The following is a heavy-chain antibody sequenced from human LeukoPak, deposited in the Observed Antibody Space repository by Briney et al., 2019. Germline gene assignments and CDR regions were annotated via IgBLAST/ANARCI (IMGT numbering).Heavy chain of an antibody. J-gene: IGHJ5*02. Sequence: SETLSLTCTVSGGSISSYYWSWIRQPPGKGLEWIWYIYYSGSTNYNPSLKSRVTISVDTSKNQFSLKLSSVTAADTAVYYCTAGVVIIPSTWGQGPLVTVSS. CDR1: GGSISSYY. D-gene: IGHD3-3*01. CDR2: IYYSGST. V-gene: IGHV4-59*08. CDR3: TAGVVIIPST.